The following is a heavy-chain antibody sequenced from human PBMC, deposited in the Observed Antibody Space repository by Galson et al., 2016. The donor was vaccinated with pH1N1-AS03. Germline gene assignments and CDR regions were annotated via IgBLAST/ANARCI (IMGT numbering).Heavy chain of an antibody. Sequence: SLRLSCAASGFTSSRYWMSWVRQAPGKGPEWVANIKQDGSEKYYVDSVKGRFTISRDNAKNSLFLQMNNLRAEDTAVYYCATAVRYYFDPWGQGTLVIVSS. CDR3: ATAVRYYFDP. CDR2: IKQDGSEK. V-gene: IGHV3-7*03. J-gene: IGHJ5*02. D-gene: IGHD1-26*01. CDR1: GFTSSRYW.